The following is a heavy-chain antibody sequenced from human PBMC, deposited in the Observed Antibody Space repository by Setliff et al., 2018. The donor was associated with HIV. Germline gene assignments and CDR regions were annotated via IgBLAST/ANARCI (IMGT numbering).Heavy chain of an antibody. CDR2: IYTSGSS. CDR1: GGSINNYQ. D-gene: IGHD5-18*01. V-gene: IGHV4-59*08. Sequence: SETLSLTCTVSGVSGGSINNYQWSWIRQPPGKGLEWIGYIYTSGSSNYNPSLKSRVTISGDTSKRQFSLKMSSVTAADTAVYYCARQPVDTASFDPWGQGTLVTVSS. CDR3: ARQPVDTASFDP. J-gene: IGHJ5*02.